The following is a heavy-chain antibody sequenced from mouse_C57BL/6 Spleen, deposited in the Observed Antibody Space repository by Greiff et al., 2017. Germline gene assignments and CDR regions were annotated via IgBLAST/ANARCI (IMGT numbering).Heavy chain of an antibody. CDR3: ARSYPLYGSFFDY. D-gene: IGHD1-1*01. CDR2: IWSGGST. J-gene: IGHJ2*01. CDR1: GFSLTSYG. V-gene: IGHV2-2*01. Sequence: VKLQESGPGLVQPSQSLSITCTASGFSLTSYGVHWVRQSPGQGLEWLGVIWSGGSTDYNAAFISRLSISKDNSKSQVFFKMNSLQADDTAIYYCARSYPLYGSFFDYWGQGTTLTVSS.